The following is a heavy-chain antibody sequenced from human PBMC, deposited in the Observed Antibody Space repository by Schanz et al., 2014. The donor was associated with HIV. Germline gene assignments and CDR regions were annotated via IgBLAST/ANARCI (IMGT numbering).Heavy chain of an antibody. D-gene: IGHD3-3*01. J-gene: IGHJ6*02. CDR1: GFRFDIFG. CDR2: MWYDESHK. V-gene: IGHV3-33*06. CDR3: AKDQGYDFWSGYYNYYGMDV. Sequence: VQLVESGGGVVQPGTSLRLSCAASGFRFDIFGMHWVRQAPGKGLEWVAAMWYDESHKGYADSVKGRFTISRDNSKNTLYLQMNSLRAEDTAVYYCAKDQGYDFWSGYYNYYGMDVWGQGTTVTVSS.